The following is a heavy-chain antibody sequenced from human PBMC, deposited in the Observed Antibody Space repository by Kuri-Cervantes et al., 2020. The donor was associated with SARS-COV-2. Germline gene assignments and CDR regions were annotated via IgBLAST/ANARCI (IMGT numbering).Heavy chain of an antibody. Sequence: ASVKVSCKASGYTFTSYGISWVRQAPGQGLEWMGWISAYNGNTNYAQKLQGRVTMTTDTSTSTAYMELSSLRSEDTAVYYCARSASQGVVVPAAFKGFDPWGQGTLVTVSS. CDR3: ARSASQGVVVPAAFKGFDP. CDR1: GYTFTSYG. D-gene: IGHD2-2*01. V-gene: IGHV1-18*01. J-gene: IGHJ5*02. CDR2: ISAYNGNT.